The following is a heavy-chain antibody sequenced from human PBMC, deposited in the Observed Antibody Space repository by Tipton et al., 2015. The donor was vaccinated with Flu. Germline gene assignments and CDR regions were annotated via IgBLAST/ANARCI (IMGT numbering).Heavy chain of an antibody. CDR3: ARYTYYYGSGTDNAIDY. CDR2: ISSSSSYI. CDR1: GFTFSGYS. J-gene: IGHJ4*02. D-gene: IGHD3-10*01. V-gene: IGHV3-21*01. Sequence: LSLTCAASGFTFSGYSMNWVRQAPGKGLEWVSSISSSSSYIYYADSVKGRFTISRDNAKNSLYLQMNGLRAEDTAVYYCARYTYYYGSGTDNAIDYWGQGTLVTVSS.